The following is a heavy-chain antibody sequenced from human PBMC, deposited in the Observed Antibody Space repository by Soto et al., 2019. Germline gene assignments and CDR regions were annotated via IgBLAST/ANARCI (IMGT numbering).Heavy chain of an antibody. CDR3: ARDEGGSYTPGGNDLDV. Sequence: EVQLVESGGGLVKPGGSLRLSCAASGFTFSSYTMNWVRQAPGKGLEWVSSISTSSSDIYYADSVKGRFTISRDNAKNSLYLQMNSLRVEDTAMYYCARDEGGSYTPGGNDLDVWGQGTTVIVAS. V-gene: IGHV3-21*01. D-gene: IGHD1-26*01. CDR2: ISTSSSDI. J-gene: IGHJ6*02. CDR1: GFTFSSYT.